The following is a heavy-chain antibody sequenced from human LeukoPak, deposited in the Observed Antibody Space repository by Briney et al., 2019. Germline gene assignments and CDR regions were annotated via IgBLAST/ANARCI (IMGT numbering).Heavy chain of an antibody. CDR1: GFTFSSYA. J-gene: IGHJ4*02. CDR3: GAYGFYPY. D-gene: IGHD3-3*01. CDR2: ISYDGSNK. V-gene: IGHV3-30*04. Sequence: GRSLRLYCAASGFTFSSYAMHWVRQAPGKGLEWVAVISYDGSNKYYADSVRGRFTISRDSAKNSLHLEMNSLRVDDTAIYYCGAYGFYPYWGQGTPVTVSS.